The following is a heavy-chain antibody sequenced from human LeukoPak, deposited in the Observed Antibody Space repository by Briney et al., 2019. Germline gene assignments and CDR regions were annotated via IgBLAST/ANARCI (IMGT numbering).Heavy chain of an antibody. CDR3: AKMAIAKGATQGRGFLQFDF. Sequence: GGSLRLSCTASGFTFNNYAMSWVRQAPGKGPEWVSLITGSGGDGYTVDSVKGRFIISRDTSKNSIYLQLNSLRPEDTAVYYCAKMAIAKGATQGRGFLQFDFWGQGTLVTVSS. CDR2: ITGSGGDG. J-gene: IGHJ4*02. V-gene: IGHV3-23*01. D-gene: IGHD3-3*01. CDR1: GFTFNNYA.